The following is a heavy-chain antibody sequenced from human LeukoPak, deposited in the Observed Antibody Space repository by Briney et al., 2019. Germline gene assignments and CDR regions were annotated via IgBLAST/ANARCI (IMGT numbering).Heavy chain of an antibody. CDR1: GFTFSSYA. D-gene: IGHD3-10*01. CDR2: INHSGST. Sequence: PGGSLRLSCAASGFTFSSYAMSWVRQPPGKGLEWIGEINHSGSTNYNPSLKSRVTISVDTSKNQFSLKLSSVTAADTAVYYCARPMVRGVIITLNNWFDPWGQGTLVTVSS. V-gene: IGHV4-34*01. J-gene: IGHJ5*02. CDR3: ARPMVRGVIITLNNWFDP.